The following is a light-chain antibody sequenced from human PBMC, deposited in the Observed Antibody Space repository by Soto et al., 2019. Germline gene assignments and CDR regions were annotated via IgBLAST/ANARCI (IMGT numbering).Light chain of an antibody. CDR1: SSDVGGYNS. J-gene: IGLJ1*01. CDR2: EVS. V-gene: IGLV2-14*01. CDR3: SSYTSSSLYV. Sequence: QSVRTQPASVSLSPGQSITISCTGTSSDVGGYNSVSWYQQHPGKAPKLMIYEVSNRPSGVSNRFSGSKSGNTASLTISGLQAEDEADYYCSSYTSSSLYVFGTGTKVTAL.